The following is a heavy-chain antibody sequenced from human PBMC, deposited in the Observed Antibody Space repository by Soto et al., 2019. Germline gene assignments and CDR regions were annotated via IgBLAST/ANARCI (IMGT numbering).Heavy chain of an antibody. CDR2: IIPIFGTA. J-gene: IGHJ6*02. Sequence: ASVKVSCKASGGTFSSYAISWVRQAPGQGLEWMGGIIPIFGTANYAQKFQGRVTITADESTSTAYMELSSLRSEDTAVYYCARVIVVVPAAIISPYSPLDVWGQGTTVTV. CDR1: GGTFSSYA. V-gene: IGHV1-69*13. CDR3: ARVIVVVPAAIISPYSPLDV. D-gene: IGHD2-2*02.